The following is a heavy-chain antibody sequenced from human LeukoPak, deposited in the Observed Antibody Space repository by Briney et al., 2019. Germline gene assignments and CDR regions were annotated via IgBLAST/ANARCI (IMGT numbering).Heavy chain of an antibody. D-gene: IGHD5-24*01. CDR1: GGSISSYY. Sequence: SETLSLTCTVSGGSISSYYWSWIRQPAGKGLEWIGRIYTSGSTNYNPSLKSRVTMSVGTCKNQVSLKLSSVTAADMAVYYCARDRVEDGYNFDYYYYMDVWGKGTTVTVSS. V-gene: IGHV4-4*07. CDR3: ARDRVEDGYNFDYYYYMDV. J-gene: IGHJ6*03. CDR2: IYTSGST.